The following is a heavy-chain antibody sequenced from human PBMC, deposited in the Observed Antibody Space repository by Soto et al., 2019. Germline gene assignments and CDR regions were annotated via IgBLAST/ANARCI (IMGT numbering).Heavy chain of an antibody. CDR3: ARSSTSANYFDY. V-gene: IGHV4-30-4*01. D-gene: IGHD2-2*01. CDR2: IYYSGST. J-gene: IGHJ4*02. Sequence: PSETLSLTCTVSGGSISSGDYYWSWIRQPPGKGLECIGYIYYSGSTYYNPSLKSRVTISVDTSKNQFSLKLSSVTAADTAVYYCARSSTSANYFDYWGQGALVTVSS. CDR1: GGSISSGDYY.